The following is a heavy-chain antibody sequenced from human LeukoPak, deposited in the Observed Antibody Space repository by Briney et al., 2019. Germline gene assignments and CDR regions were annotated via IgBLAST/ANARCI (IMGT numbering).Heavy chain of an antibody. D-gene: IGHD3-3*01. Sequence: SETLSLTCTVSGGSISSSSYYWGWLRQPRGKGLEWFGSIYYSGSTYYNPSLKSLVTISVDTSKNQFSLKLSSVTAADTAVYYCSRLGPGAYFWSGYWNWGQGTLVTVSS. CDR1: GGSISSSSYY. CDR3: SRLGPGAYFWSGYWN. CDR2: IYYSGST. J-gene: IGHJ4*02. V-gene: IGHV4-39*01.